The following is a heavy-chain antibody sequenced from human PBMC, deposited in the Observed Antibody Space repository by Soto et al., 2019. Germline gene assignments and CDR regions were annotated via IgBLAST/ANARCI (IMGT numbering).Heavy chain of an antibody. D-gene: IGHD6-19*01. Sequence: HPGGSLRLPCAASGFTFSRYSMNWVRQAPGKGLEWVSYISSSSTIYYADSVKGRFTISRDNAKNSLYLQMNSLRDEDTAVYYCARFIAVAGKYYFDYWGQGTLVTVSS. J-gene: IGHJ4*02. CDR3: ARFIAVAGKYYFDY. V-gene: IGHV3-48*02. CDR2: ISSSSTI. CDR1: GFTFSRYS.